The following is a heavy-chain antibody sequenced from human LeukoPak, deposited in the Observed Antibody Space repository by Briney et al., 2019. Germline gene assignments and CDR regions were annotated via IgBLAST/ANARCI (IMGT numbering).Heavy chain of an antibody. Sequence: GGSLRLSCAASGFTFSSYGMHWVRQAPGKGLEWVAFIRYDGSNKYYADSVKGRFTISRDNSKNTLYLQTNSLRAEDTAVYYCAKDETYYDILTGYPEPDYWGQGTLVTVSS. J-gene: IGHJ4*02. V-gene: IGHV3-30*02. CDR3: AKDETYYDILTGYPEPDY. CDR2: IRYDGSNK. CDR1: GFTFSSYG. D-gene: IGHD3-9*01.